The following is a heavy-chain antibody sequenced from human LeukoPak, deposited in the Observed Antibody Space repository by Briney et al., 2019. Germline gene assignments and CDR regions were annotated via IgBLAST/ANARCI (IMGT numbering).Heavy chain of an antibody. Sequence: GEPRHSSSKSAGSICTYNWNCVRRQMPGKGLEWMGIIYPGDSDTRYSPSFQGQVTISADKSISTAYLQWSRLTASDTAIYYCAKQGANSPFFYWGEGDLVTVSS. D-gene: IGHD4/OR15-4a*01. CDR2: IYPGDSDT. J-gene: IGHJ4*02. V-gene: IGHV5-51*01. CDR3: AKQGANSPFFY. CDR1: GSICTYNW.